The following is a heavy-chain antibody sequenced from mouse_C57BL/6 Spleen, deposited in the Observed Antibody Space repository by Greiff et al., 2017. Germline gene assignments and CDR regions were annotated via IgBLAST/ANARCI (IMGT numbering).Heavy chain of an antibody. Sequence: QVQLQQPGAELVRPGSSVKLSCKASGYTFTSYWMDWVKQRPGQGLEWIGNIYPSDSETHYNQQFKDKATLTVDKSSSTAYMQLSSLTSEDSAVYYCARGATRNYFDYWGQGTTLTVSS. CDR3: ARGATRNYFDY. J-gene: IGHJ2*01. CDR1: GYTFTSYW. CDR2: IYPSDSET. V-gene: IGHV1-61*01.